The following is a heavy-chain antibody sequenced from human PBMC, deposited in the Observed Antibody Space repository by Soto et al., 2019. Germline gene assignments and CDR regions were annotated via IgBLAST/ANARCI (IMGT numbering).Heavy chain of an antibody. Sequence: EVQLLESGGGLVQPGGSLRLSCAASGFTFSSYAMSWIRQAPGKGLEWVSAISASGGGTYYLDSVKGRFTISRDNSKNTLYLQMNSLRAEDSALYYCAKDHESDYWGQGTLVTVSS. V-gene: IGHV3-23*01. CDR1: GFTFSSYA. J-gene: IGHJ4*02. CDR3: AKDHESDY. CDR2: ISASGGGT.